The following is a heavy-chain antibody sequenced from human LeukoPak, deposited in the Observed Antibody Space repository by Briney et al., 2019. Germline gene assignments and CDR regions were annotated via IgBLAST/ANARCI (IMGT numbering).Heavy chain of an antibody. Sequence: PSVTLSLTCAVYGGTFSGYYWSWIRQPPGKGLEWIGEINHSGSTNYNPSLKSRVTISVDTSKNQFSLKLSSVTAADTAVYYCARSSREPSGSYYDYWGQGTLVTVSS. V-gene: IGHV4-34*01. CDR2: INHSGST. CDR3: ARSSREPSGSYYDY. D-gene: IGHD1-26*01. CDR1: GGTFSGYY. J-gene: IGHJ4*02.